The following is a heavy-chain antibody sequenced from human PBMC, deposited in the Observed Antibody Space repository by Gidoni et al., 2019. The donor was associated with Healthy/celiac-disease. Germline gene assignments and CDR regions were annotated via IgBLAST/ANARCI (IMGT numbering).Heavy chain of an antibody. Sequence: EVQLVQSGAEVTKPGESRKISCKGSGYSVTSYGIGRVRPMPGTGLEWMGIIYPGDSDTRYSPSFQVQVTISADKSISTAYLQWSSMKASDTAMYYCARRPGYYYDSGPSWFAPWGQGTLVTVSS. J-gene: IGHJ5*02. D-gene: IGHD3-22*01. V-gene: IGHV5-51*03. CDR1: GYSVTSYG. CDR3: ARRPGYYYDSGPSWFAP. CDR2: IYPGDSDT.